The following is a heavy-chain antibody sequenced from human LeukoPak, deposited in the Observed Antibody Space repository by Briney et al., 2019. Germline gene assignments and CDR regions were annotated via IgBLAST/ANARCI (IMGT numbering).Heavy chain of an antibody. Sequence: GVSLSLSCAASGFTFTRYWMSWHPPAPGKGLEWVANIKQDGRKKYYVDPVKGRFTTSRDNAKNSLYLQMHSLRAEDTAVYYCASNSKGGQGTLVTVSS. J-gene: IGHJ4*02. CDR2: IKQDGRKK. CDR3: ASNSK. CDR1: GFTFTRYW. V-gene: IGHV3-7*01.